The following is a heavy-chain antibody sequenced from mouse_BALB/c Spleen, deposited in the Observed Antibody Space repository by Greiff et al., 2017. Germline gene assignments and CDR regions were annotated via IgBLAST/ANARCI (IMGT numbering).Heavy chain of an antibody. J-gene: IGHJ4*01. CDR1: GYTFTDYA. D-gene: IGHD1-1*01. CDR3: ARRGDSITTVVAYYAMDY. CDR2: ISTYNGNT. V-gene: IGHV1-67*01. Sequence: QVQLKESGPEVVRPGVSVKISCKGSGYTFTDYAMHWVKQSHAKSLEWIGVISTYNGNTNYNQKFKGKATMTVDKSSSTAYMELARLTSEDSAIYYCARRGDSITTVVAYYAMDYWGQGTSVTVSS.